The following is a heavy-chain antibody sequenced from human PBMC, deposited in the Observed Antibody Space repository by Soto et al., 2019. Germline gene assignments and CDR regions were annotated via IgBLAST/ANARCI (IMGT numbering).Heavy chain of an antibody. Sequence: PETLSLTCTVSGGSISSHYWTWIRQPAGKGLEWIGRIYTSGTTNYNPSLTSRVTMSVDTSKNQFSLNLTSVTAADTAVYYCARDRGQLWPLDYWGQGTLVTVS. V-gene: IGHV4-4*07. J-gene: IGHJ4*02. D-gene: IGHD5-18*01. CDR3: ARDRGQLWPLDY. CDR2: IYTSGTT. CDR1: GGSISSHY.